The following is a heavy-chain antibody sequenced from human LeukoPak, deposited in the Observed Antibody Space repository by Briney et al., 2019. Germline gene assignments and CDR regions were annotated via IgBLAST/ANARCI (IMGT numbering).Heavy chain of an antibody. D-gene: IGHD2-2*01. CDR3: ARVKGYCSSTSCARGGNWFDP. Sequence: ASVKVSCKASGYTFTGYYMHWVRQAPGQGLEWMGWINPNSGGTNYAQKSQGRVTMTRDTSISTAYMELSRLRSDDTAVYYCARVKGYCSSTSCARGGNWFDPWGQGTLVTVSS. CDR1: GYTFTGYY. J-gene: IGHJ5*02. V-gene: IGHV1-2*02. CDR2: INPNSGGT.